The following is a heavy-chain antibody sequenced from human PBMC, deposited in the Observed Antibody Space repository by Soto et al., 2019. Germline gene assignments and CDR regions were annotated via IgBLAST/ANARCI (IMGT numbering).Heavy chain of an antibody. V-gene: IGHV4-61*01. Sequence: QVQLQESGPGLVKPSETLSLTCTVSGGSVSSGSYYWSWIRQPPGKGLEWIGYIYYSGSTNYNPSRKSRATPSADPSKNQCPLTPSSVTAADTAVYDCAGAGGDDYGLPYGRDVWGQGTTVTVSS. CDR1: GGSVSSGSYY. D-gene: IGHD4-17*01. J-gene: IGHJ6*02. CDR2: IYYSGST. CDR3: AGAGGDDYGLPYGRDV.